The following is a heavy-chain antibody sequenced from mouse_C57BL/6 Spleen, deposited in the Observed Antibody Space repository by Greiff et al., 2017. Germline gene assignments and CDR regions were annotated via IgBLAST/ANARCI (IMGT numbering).Heavy chain of an antibody. CDR2: INPSTGGT. D-gene: IGHD2-5*01. J-gene: IGHJ2*01. CDR3: ARGGYSNLDY. Sequence: EVKLMESGPELVKPGASVKISCKASGYSFTGYYMNWVKQSPEKSLEWIGEINPSTGGTTYNQKFQAKATLTVDKSSSTAYMQLKSLTSEDSAVYYCARGGYSNLDYWGQGTTLTVSS. CDR1: GYSFTGYY. V-gene: IGHV1-42*01.